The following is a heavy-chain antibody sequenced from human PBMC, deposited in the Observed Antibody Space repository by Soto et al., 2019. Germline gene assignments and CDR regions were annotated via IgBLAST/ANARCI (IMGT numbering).Heavy chain of an antibody. CDR2: INHSGST. CDR3: ASRVFLGYCSGGSCRPGAFDI. D-gene: IGHD2-15*01. Sequence: SETLSLTCAVYGGSFSGYYWSWIRQPPGKGLEWIGEINHSGSTNYNPSLKSRVTISVDTSKNQFSLKLSSVTAADTAVYYCASRVFLGYCSGGSCRPGAFDIWGQGTMVTVSS. J-gene: IGHJ3*02. V-gene: IGHV4-34*01. CDR1: GGSFSGYY.